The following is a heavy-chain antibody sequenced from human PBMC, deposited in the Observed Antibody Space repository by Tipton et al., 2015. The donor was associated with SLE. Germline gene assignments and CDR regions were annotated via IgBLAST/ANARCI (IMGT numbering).Heavy chain of an antibody. CDR1: GFSFTSYA. D-gene: IGHD3-16*01. CDR2: IYSAGST. J-gene: IGHJ4*02. V-gene: IGHV3-23*03. CDR3: AKDFDDYGGHVDY. Sequence: SLRLSCAASGFSFTSYAMNWVRQAPGKGLEWVSLIYSAGSTSYADSVKGRFTVSRDTSKNTLYLQMNSLRAEDTAVYYCAKDFDDYGGHVDYWGQGTVVTVSS.